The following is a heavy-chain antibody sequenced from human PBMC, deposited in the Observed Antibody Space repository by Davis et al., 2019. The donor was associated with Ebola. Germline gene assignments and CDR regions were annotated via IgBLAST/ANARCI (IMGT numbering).Heavy chain of an antibody. CDR3: ARGDSRWSNWYFDL. Sequence: PGGSLRLSCAASRFTLSTYWMHWVRQAPGKGLEWVANMKPDGSDKNYVDSVKGRFTISRDNAENSLYLQMNSLRVEDTAVYYCARGDSRWSNWYFDLWGRGTLATVSS. J-gene: IGHJ2*01. CDR2: MKPDGSDK. CDR1: RFTLSTYW. D-gene: IGHD2-15*01. V-gene: IGHV3-7*03.